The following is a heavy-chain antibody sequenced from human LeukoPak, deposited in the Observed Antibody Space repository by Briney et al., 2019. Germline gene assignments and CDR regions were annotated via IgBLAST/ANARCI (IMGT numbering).Heavy chain of an antibody. Sequence: ASVKVSCKASGYTFTSYDINWVRQATGQELEWMGWMNPNSGNTGYAQKFQGRVTMTRNTSISTAYMELSSLRSEDTAVYYCARGYYYDSSGYLDAFDIWGQGTMVTVSS. CDR2: MNPNSGNT. D-gene: IGHD3-22*01. V-gene: IGHV1-8*01. CDR1: GYTFTSYD. J-gene: IGHJ3*02. CDR3: ARGYYYDSSGYLDAFDI.